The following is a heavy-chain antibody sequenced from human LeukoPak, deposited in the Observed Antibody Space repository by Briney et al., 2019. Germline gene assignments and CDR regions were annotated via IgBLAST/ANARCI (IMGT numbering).Heavy chain of an antibody. CDR3: AKDFGSGTNYYYYYGMDV. CDR2: IIGSGGST. CDR1: GFTFSSYA. V-gene: IGHV3-23*01. J-gene: IGHJ6*02. D-gene: IGHD3-10*01. Sequence: GGSLRLSCAASGFTFSSYAMSWFRQAPGKGLKWVSAIIGSGGSTYYADSVKGRFTISRDNSKNTLYLQMNSLRAEDTAVYYCAKDFGSGTNYYYYYGMDVWGQGTTVTVSS.